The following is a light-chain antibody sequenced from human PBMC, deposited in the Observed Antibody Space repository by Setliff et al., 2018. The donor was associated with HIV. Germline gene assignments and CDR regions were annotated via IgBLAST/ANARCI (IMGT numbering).Light chain of an antibody. V-gene: IGLV1-47*01. CDR2: KNS. CDR3: AAWDDSLSGHWV. CDR1: DSNVGANY. J-gene: IGLJ3*02. Sequence: QSALTQPPSASGTPGQRVTISCSGSDSNVGANYVYWYQQLPGTAPKLLIYKNSQRPSGVPDRFSGSRSGTSASLAIGGLRSEDEADYYCAAWDDSLSGHWVFGGGTKVTVL.